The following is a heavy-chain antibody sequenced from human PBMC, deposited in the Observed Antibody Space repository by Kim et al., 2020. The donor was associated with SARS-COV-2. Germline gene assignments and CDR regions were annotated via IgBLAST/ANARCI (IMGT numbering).Heavy chain of an antibody. D-gene: IGHD1-26*01. CDR3: PTASAGTYYSPFDY. V-gene: IGHV3-30*04. Sequence: GGSLRLSCAASGFTFSSYAMHWVRQAPGKGLEWVAVISYDGSNKYYADSVKGRFTISRDNSKNTLYLQMYSLRAEDTAVYSCPTASAGTYYSPFDYWRLG. CDR1: GFTFSSYA. CDR2: ISYDGSNK. J-gene: IGHJ4*02.